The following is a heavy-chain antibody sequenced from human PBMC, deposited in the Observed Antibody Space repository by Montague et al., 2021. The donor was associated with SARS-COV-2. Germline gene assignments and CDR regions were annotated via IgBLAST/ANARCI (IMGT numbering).Heavy chain of an antibody. D-gene: IGHD3-22*01. CDR1: DAPISGYY. CDR2: IFYSGGTT. Sequence: SETLSLTCTVSDAPISGYYWTWVRQPPGKGLEWIGYIFYSGGTTNYNPSLGSRVTISADTSNNHFSLRLTSATAADTALYYCARYDTGLIVVDRPYRYSGLDDWGRGTAVTVSS. J-gene: IGHJ6*01. V-gene: IGHV4-59*08. CDR3: ARYDTGLIVVDRPYRYSGLDD.